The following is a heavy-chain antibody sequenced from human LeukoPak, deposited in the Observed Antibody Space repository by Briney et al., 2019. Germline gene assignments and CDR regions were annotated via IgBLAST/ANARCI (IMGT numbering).Heavy chain of an antibody. CDR1: GYSLTALS. D-gene: IGHD2-21*01. V-gene: IGHV1-24*01. Sequence: ASVKVSCKVSGYSLTALSMHWVRQAPGKGLEWMGGFDPEVGKTMYAEKLDGRLTVTDDTSTDTAYMQLSSLRLEDTAVYYCTTDMVGYCGDVTCYSEAYWGQGTLVTVSS. CDR3: TTDMVGYCGDVTCYSEAY. J-gene: IGHJ4*02. CDR2: FDPEVGKT.